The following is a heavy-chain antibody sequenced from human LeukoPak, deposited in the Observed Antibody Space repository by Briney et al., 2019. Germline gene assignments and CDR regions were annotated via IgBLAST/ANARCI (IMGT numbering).Heavy chain of an antibody. Sequence: TGGSLRLSCAASGFTFSSYGMHWVRQAPGKGLEWVAFITYDGRNEFYADSVKGRFTISRDNSKNTLYLQMNNLRVEDAAVYYCAKCLWNSWSGYRLWYFHFWGLGTLVSVSS. D-gene: IGHD3-3*01. V-gene: IGHV3-30*02. CDR3: AKCLWNSWSGYRLWYFHF. CDR1: GFTFSSYG. J-gene: IGHJ4*02. CDR2: ITYDGRNE.